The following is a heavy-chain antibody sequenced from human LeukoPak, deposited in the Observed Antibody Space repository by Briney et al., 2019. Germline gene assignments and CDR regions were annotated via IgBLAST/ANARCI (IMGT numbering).Heavy chain of an antibody. D-gene: IGHD4-17*01. CDR3: ARYVDYGDYGGWGPPTSFDF. J-gene: IGHJ4*02. CDR2: INHSGST. Sequence: PSETLSLTCAVYGGSFSVYYWSWIRHPPGKGREWSGEINHSGSTNYNPSLKSRVTISVDTSKNQFSLKLSSVTAADTAVYYCARYVDYGDYGGWGPPTSFDFWGQGTMVTVSS. CDR1: GGSFSVYY. V-gene: IGHV4-34*01.